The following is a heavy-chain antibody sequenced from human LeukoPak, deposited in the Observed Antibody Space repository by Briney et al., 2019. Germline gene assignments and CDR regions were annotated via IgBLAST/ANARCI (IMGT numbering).Heavy chain of an antibody. Sequence: SETLSLTCTVSGGSISSGGYYRSWIRQHPGKGLEWIGYIYYSGSTYYSPSLKSRVTISVDTSKNQFSLKLSSVTAADTAVYYCARVSVATIQFDPWGQGTLVTVSS. V-gene: IGHV4-31*03. J-gene: IGHJ5*02. CDR2: IYYSGST. CDR3: ARVSVATIQFDP. D-gene: IGHD5-12*01. CDR1: GGSISSGGYY.